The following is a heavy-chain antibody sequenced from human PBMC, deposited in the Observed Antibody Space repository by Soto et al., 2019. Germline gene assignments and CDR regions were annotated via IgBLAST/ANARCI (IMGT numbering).Heavy chain of an antibody. V-gene: IGHV3-23*01. CDR2: ISGSGDTA. J-gene: IGHJ5*02. CDR3: AKDRRTVTTWYNWFDP. CDR1: GFNFNTHV. D-gene: IGHD4-17*01. Sequence: EVQLLESGGGLVQPGGSLRLSCAASGFNFNTHVMSWVRQAPGKGLEWVSGISGSGDTAYYADSVKGRFTISRDNSKNTLYLQMSSLRAEDTAIYYCAKDRRTVTTWYNWFDPRGQGTLVTVSS.